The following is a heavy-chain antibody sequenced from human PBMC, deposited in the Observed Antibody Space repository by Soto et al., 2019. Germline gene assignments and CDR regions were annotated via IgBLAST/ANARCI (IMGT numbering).Heavy chain of an antibody. CDR1: GYTFTSYD. CDR2: MTPNSGDT. V-gene: IGHV1-8*01. Sequence: QVQLVQSGAAVKKPGASVKVSCKASGYTFTSYDINWVRQATGQGLEWMGWMTPNSGDTGYAQKFQGRVTMTRNTSISTAYMGVSSLRSEDTAVYYCARRELLWFGELLRWGQGTLVTVSS. CDR3: ARRELLWFGELLR. J-gene: IGHJ4*02. D-gene: IGHD3-10*01.